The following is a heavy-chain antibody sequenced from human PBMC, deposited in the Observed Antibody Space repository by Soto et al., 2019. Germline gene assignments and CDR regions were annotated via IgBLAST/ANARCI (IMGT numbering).Heavy chain of an antibody. V-gene: IGHV3-7*01. CDR1: GVTFSNSG. CDR3: ARDRGYNCFDL. CDR2: TEPNTGKK. J-gene: IGHJ5*02. Sequence: GVPLRHSCAASGVTFSNSGMNWIRKTQGKGLEWVASTEPNTGKKYYVDSVKGRFTISRDDPKSSLYLQMNSLRVEDTAVYYCARDRGYNCFDLWGQGTLVTVSS.